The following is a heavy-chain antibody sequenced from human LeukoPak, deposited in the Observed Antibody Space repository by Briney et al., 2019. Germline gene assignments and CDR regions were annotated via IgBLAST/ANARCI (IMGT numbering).Heavy chain of an antibody. Sequence: GGSLRLSCAASGFTFSTYNMNWVRQPPGSGLEWISYISSSSGAMYYADSVKGRFTISRDNAKNSLYLQMNSLRDDDTAVYYCAREIMTTPVLDAFDIWGQGTMVTVSS. J-gene: IGHJ3*02. CDR1: GFTFSTYN. D-gene: IGHD4-11*01. CDR2: ISSSSGAM. V-gene: IGHV3-48*02. CDR3: AREIMTTPVLDAFDI.